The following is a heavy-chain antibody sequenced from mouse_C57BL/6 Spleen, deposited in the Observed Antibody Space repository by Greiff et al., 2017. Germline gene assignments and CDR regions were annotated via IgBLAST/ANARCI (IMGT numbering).Heavy chain of an antibody. CDR1: GYSFTGYY. J-gene: IGHJ2*01. V-gene: IGHV1-42*01. Sequence: EVQLQQSGPELVKPGASVKISCKASGYSFTGYYMNWVKQSPEKSLEWIGEINPSTGGTTYNQKFKAKATLTVDKSSSTAYMQLKSLTSEDSAVYYCARYGLALFDYWGQGTTLTVSS. CDR3: ARYGLALFDY. CDR2: INPSTGGT. D-gene: IGHD3-1*01.